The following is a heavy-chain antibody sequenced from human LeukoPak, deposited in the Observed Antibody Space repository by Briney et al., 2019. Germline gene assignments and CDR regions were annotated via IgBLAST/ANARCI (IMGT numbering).Heavy chain of an antibody. CDR1: GSSINNNF. CDR3: ARHRDYYDT. D-gene: IGHD3-22*01. CDR2: IYSTGSA. Sequence: SEILSLTCTVSGSSINNNFWTWIRQPPGKGLEWIGHIYSTGSANYNPSLKSRVLISGDTSKNQISLKLTSVTAADTAVYFCARHRDYYDTWGHGTLVTVSS. V-gene: IGHV4-59*08. J-gene: IGHJ4*01.